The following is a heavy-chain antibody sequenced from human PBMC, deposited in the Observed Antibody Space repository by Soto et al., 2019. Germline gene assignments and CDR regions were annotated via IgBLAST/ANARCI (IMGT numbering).Heavy chain of an antibody. CDR2: IYYSGST. D-gene: IGHD3-3*01. CDR1: GGSISSGGYY. Sequence: PSETLSLTCTVSGGSISSGGYYWSWIRQHPGKGLEWIGYIYYSGSTYYNPSLKSRVTISVDTSKNQFSLKLSSVTAADTAVYYCARSYDFWSGPNENWFDPWGQGTLVTVSS. V-gene: IGHV4-31*03. J-gene: IGHJ5*02. CDR3: ARSYDFWSGPNENWFDP.